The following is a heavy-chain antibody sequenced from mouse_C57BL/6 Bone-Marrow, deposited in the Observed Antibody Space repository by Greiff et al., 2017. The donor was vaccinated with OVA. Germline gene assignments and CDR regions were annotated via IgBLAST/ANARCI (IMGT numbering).Heavy chain of an antibody. V-gene: IGHV8-8*01. Sequence: QVTLKASGPGILQPSQTLSLTCSSSGFSLSTFGMGVGWIRQPPGKGLEWLVHIWWDDDKYYNPALKSRLTISKDTSKNQVFLKIANVDTADTATYYCARNLGNYRTWFAYWGQGTLVTVSA. CDR3: ARNLGNYRTWFAY. CDR1: GFSLSTFGMG. CDR2: IWWDDDK. D-gene: IGHD2-1*01. J-gene: IGHJ3*01.